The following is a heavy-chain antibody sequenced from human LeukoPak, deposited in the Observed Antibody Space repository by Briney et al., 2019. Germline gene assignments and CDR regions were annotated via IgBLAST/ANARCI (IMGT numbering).Heavy chain of an antibody. CDR1: GFTFRSYG. D-gene: IGHD6-19*01. V-gene: IGHV3-30*02. Sequence: GGSLRLSCAASGFTFRSYGLYWVLQAPGRGLEWVAFIRYDGSNKYYADSVKGRFTISRGNSKNTLYLQMNSLRVEDTAVYYCAKEHSSGWYYFDYWGQGTLVTVSS. CDR2: IRYDGSNK. CDR3: AKEHSSGWYYFDY. J-gene: IGHJ4*02.